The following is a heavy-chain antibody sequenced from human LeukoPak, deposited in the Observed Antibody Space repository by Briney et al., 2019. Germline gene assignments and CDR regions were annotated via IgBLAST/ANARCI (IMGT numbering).Heavy chain of an antibody. Sequence: PGGSLRLSCAASGFIFSNYAMHWVRQAPGKGLEWVAVISYDGSNKYYADSVKGRFTISRDNSKNTLFLQTNGLRTEDTAVYYCARDLDSSSWYILWFDPWGQGTLVTVSS. D-gene: IGHD6-13*01. CDR1: GFIFSNYA. J-gene: IGHJ5*02. V-gene: IGHV3-30-3*01. CDR2: ISYDGSNK. CDR3: ARDLDSSSWYILWFDP.